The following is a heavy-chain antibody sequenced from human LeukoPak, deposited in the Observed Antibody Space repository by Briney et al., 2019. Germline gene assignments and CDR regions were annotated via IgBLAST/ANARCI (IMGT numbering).Heavy chain of an antibody. D-gene: IGHD2-21*02. Sequence: SETLSLTCTVSGGSISSSSYYWGWIRQPPGKGLEWIGSIYYSGNAYYNPSLKSRVTISVDTSKNQFSLKLTSVTAADTAVFYCAVSYCGGDCSFKNWGQGTLVTVSS. V-gene: IGHV4-39*01. CDR3: AVSYCGGDCSFKN. CDR2: IYYSGNA. J-gene: IGHJ4*02. CDR1: GGSISSSSYY.